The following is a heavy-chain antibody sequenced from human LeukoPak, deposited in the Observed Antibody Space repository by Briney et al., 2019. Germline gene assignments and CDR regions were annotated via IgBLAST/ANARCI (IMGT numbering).Heavy chain of an antibody. CDR2: IRQDGSEQ. Sequence: GGSLRLSCEASGFTFGSYYMSWVRRAPGKGLEWVANIRQDGSEQYYVDSVKGRFTISRDNAKNSLYLQMSGLRVEDTAVYYCARTRTQVSYRGFDYWGKGTPVTVSS. CDR3: ARTRTQVSYRGFDY. J-gene: IGHJ4*02. D-gene: IGHD1-14*01. V-gene: IGHV3-7*01. CDR1: GFTFGSYY.